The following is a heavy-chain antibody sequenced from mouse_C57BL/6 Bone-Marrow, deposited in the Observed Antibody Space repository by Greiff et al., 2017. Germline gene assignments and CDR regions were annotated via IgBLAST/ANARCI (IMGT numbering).Heavy chain of an antibody. CDR2: IYPGSGST. V-gene: IGHV1-55*01. J-gene: IGHJ1*03. CDR3: ARKRYPYWYFDV. CDR1: DYTFTSYW. Sequence: QVQLQQPGAELVKPGASVKMSCKASDYTFTSYWITWVKQRPGHGLEWIGDIYPGSGSTNYNEKFKSKATLTVDTSSSTAYMQLSSLTSEDSAVYYCARKRYPYWYFDVWDTGTTGTVSS. D-gene: IGHD1-1*01.